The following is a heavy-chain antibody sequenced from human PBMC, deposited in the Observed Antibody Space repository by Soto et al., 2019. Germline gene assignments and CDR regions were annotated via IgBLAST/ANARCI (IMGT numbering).Heavy chain of an antibody. D-gene: IGHD5-12*01. CDR3: ARSTDSGYDPRPVRQWPYDFDY. CDR2: IYYSGST. J-gene: IGHJ4*02. CDR1: GGSISSGGYY. Sequence: SETLSLTCTVSGGSISSGGYYWSWIRQHPGKGLEWIGYIYYSGSTYYNPSLKSRVTISVDTSKNQFSLKLSSVTAADTAVYYCARSTDSGYDPRPVRQWPYDFDYWGQGTLVTVSS. V-gene: IGHV4-31*03.